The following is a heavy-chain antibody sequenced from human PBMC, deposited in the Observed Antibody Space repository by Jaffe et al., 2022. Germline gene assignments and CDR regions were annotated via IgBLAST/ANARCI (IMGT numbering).Heavy chain of an antibody. J-gene: IGHJ4*02. CDR3: ARHVVVICGGDCSFAYYFDY. V-gene: IGHV4-38-2*01. CDR1: GYSISSGYY. Sequence: QVQLQESGPGLVKPSETLSLTCAVSGYSISSGYYWGWIRQPPGKGLEWIGSIYHSGSTYYNPSLKSRVTISVDTSKNQFSLKLSSVTAADTAVYYCARHVVVICGGDCSFAYYFDYWGQGTLVTVSS. CDR2: IYHSGST. D-gene: IGHD2-21*02.